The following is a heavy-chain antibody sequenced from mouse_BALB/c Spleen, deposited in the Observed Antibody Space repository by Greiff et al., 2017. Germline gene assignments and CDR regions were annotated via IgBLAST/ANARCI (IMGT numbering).Heavy chain of an antibody. CDR3: ATYGNYAY. D-gene: IGHD2-1*01. CDR2: IDPANGNT. V-gene: IGHV14-3*02. J-gene: IGHJ2*01. Sequence: VQLKQSGAELVKPGASVKLSCTASGFNIKDTYMHWVKQRPEQGLEWIGRIDPANGNTKYDPKFQGKATITADTSSNTAYLQLSSLTSEDTAVYYCATYGNYAYWGQGTTLTVSS. CDR1: GFNIKDTY.